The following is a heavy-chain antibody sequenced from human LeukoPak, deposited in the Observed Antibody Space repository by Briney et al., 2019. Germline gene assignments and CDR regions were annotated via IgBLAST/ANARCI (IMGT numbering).Heavy chain of an antibody. CDR3: ARGYDYVWGSYRYTHWFDP. CDR1: GGSIGSSSYY. D-gene: IGHD3-16*02. CDR2: IYTSGST. Sequence: PSETLSLTCTVSGGSIGSSSYYWSWIRQPAGKGLEWIGRIYTSGSTNYNPSLKSRVTMSVDTSKNQFSLKLSSVTAADTAVYYCARGYDYVWGSYRYTHWFDPWGQGTLVTVSS. J-gene: IGHJ5*02. V-gene: IGHV4-61*02.